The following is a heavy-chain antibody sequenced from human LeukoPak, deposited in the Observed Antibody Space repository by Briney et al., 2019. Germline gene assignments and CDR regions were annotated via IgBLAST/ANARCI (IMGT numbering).Heavy chain of an antibody. CDR3: ARAPSGYDPKFDY. CDR2: ISSNGGST. V-gene: IGHV3-64*01. D-gene: IGHD5-12*01. Sequence: PGGSLRLSCAASGFTFSSYAMSWVRQAPGKGLEYVSAISSNGGSTYYANSVKGRFTISRDNSKNTLYLQMGSLRAEDMAVYYCARAPSGYDPKFDYWGQGTLVTVSS. J-gene: IGHJ4*02. CDR1: GFTFSSYA.